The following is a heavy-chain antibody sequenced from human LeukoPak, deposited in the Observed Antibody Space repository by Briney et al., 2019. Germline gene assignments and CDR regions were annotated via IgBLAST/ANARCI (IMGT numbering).Heavy chain of an antibody. J-gene: IGHJ4*02. Sequence: PGGSLRLSCAASGFTFSSYAMHWVRQAPGKGLEWVAVISYDGSNKYYADSAKGRFTISRDNSKNTLYLQMNSLRAEDTAVYYCARDGVLYPEYYFDYWGQGTLVTVSS. D-gene: IGHD2-8*01. CDR3: ARDGVLYPEYYFDY. CDR1: GFTFSSYA. V-gene: IGHV3-30*04. CDR2: ISYDGSNK.